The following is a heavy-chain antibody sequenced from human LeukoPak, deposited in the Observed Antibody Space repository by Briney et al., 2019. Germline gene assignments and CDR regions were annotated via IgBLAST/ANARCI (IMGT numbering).Heavy chain of an antibody. CDR3: ARDQLGAVLYFDY. Sequence: GGSLRLSCAASGFIFSSYGMHWVRQAPGKGLDWVAFIRYDGSNKYYADSVKGRFTISRDNSKNTLYLQINSLRVEDTAVYYCARDQLGAVLYFDYWGQGALVTVSS. J-gene: IGHJ4*02. V-gene: IGHV3-30*02. CDR2: IRYDGSNK. D-gene: IGHD1-1*01. CDR1: GFIFSSYG.